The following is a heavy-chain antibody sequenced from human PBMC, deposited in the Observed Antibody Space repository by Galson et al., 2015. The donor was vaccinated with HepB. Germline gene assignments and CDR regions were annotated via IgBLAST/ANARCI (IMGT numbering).Heavy chain of an antibody. J-gene: IGHJ6*02. D-gene: IGHD3-3*01. CDR1: GGSISSYY. CDR2: IYTSGST. CDR3: ARLESYDFWSGYTPDYYYYGMDV. V-gene: IGHV4-4*07. Sequence: ETLSLTCTVSGGSISSYYWSWIRQPAGKGLEWIGRIYTSGSTNYNPSLKSRVTMSVDTSKNQFSLKLSSVTAADTAVYYCARLESYDFWSGYTPDYYYYGMDVWGQGTTVTVSS.